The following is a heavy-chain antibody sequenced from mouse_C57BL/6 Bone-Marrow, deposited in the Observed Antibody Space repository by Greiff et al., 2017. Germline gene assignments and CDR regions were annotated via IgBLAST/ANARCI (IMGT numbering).Heavy chain of an antibody. J-gene: IGHJ4*01. CDR3: ASHYYGSTLDY. D-gene: IGHD1-1*01. Sequence: VKLVESGAELARPGASVKLSCKASGYTFTSYGISWVKQRTGQGLEWIGEIYPRSGNTYYNEKFKGKATLTADKSYSTAYMELRSLTSEDSAVYFCASHYYGSTLDYWGQGTSVTVSS. CDR2: IYPRSGNT. CDR1: GYTFTSYG. V-gene: IGHV1-81*01.